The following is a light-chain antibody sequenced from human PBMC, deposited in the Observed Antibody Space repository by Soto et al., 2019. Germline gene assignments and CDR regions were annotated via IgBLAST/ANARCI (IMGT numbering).Light chain of an antibody. Sequence: QSVLARPPSVSADTGQNVTIPCSESSSNTGGNSVSWYQQLPGTAPKLLIYDDNKRPSGIPDLFSGSKSGTSASLGITGYQTGDEADYYCGSWDSSLRAYVFGSGTKVTVL. CDR3: GSWDSSLRAYV. V-gene: IGLV1-51*01. CDR2: DDN. CDR1: SSNTGGNS. J-gene: IGLJ1*01.